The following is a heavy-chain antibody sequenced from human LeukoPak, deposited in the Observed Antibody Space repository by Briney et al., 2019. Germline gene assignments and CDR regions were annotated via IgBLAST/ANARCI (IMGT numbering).Heavy chain of an antibody. CDR3: AKPLPRYCSGGSCYYFDY. D-gene: IGHD2-15*01. V-gene: IGHV3-23*01. J-gene: IGHJ4*02. CDR2: ISGSGGST. Sequence: GGSLRLSCAASGFTFSSYAMSWVRQAPGKGTEWVSAISGSGGSTYHADSVKGRFTISRDNSKNTLYLQMNSLRAEDTAVYYCAKPLPRYCSGGSCYYFDYWGQGTLVTVSS. CDR1: GFTFSSYA.